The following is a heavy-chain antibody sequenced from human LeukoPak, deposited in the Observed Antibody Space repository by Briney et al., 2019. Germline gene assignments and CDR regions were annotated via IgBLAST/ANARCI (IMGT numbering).Heavy chain of an antibody. CDR2: VNPSGGST. Sequence: GASVRVSCKASGYTFTSYFMHWVRQAPGQGLEWMGLVNPSGGSTNYAQKFQGRVTMTRDMSTGTVFMELDSLRSEDTAVYYCARAEDKGEQLGAFDIWGEGTLVTVSS. CDR1: GYTFTSYF. CDR3: ARAEDKGEQLGAFDI. J-gene: IGHJ3*02. V-gene: IGHV1-46*01. D-gene: IGHD6-13*01.